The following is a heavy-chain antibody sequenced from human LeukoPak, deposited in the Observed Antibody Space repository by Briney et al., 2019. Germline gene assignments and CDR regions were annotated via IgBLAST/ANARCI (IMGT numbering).Heavy chain of an antibody. V-gene: IGHV4-34*01. CDR1: GGSFSGYY. CDR2: INHSGST. J-gene: IGHJ4*02. CDR3: ARGRTGTTLYY. D-gene: IGHD1-7*01. Sequence: SETLSLTCAVYGGSFSGYYWSWIRQPPGKGLEWIGEINHSGSTNYNPSLKSRVTLSVDTSKNQSSLKLSSVTAADTAVYYCARGRTGTTLYYWGQGTLVTVSS.